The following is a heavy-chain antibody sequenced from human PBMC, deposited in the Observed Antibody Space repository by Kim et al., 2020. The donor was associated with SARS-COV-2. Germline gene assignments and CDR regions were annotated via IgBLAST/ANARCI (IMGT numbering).Heavy chain of an antibody. V-gene: IGHV6-1*01. D-gene: IGHD6-6*01. Sequence: YAVSVKSRITINPDTAKNQFSLQLNSVTPEDTAVYYCASGEAARTSSFDYWGQGTLVTVSS. CDR3: ASGEAARTSSFDY. J-gene: IGHJ4*02.